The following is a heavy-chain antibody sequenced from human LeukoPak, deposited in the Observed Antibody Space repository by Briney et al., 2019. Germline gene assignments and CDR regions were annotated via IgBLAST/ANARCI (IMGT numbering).Heavy chain of an antibody. V-gene: IGHV3-53*01. J-gene: IGHJ4*02. Sequence: GGSLRLSCAASGFTVSSNYMSWVRQAPGKGLEWVSVIYSGGSTYYADSVKGRFTISRVNSKNTLYLQMNSLRAEDTAVYYCASPGWAGSPDYWGQGTLVTVSS. CDR1: GFTVSSNY. D-gene: IGHD3-10*01. CDR3: ASPGWAGSPDY. CDR2: IYSGGST.